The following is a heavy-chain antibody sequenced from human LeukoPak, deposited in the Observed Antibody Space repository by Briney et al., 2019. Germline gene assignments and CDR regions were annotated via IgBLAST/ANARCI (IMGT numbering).Heavy chain of an antibody. CDR1: GYTFTSYV. V-gene: IGHV1-18*01. CDR3: ARDTRGLRVQLWSRAFGY. Sequence: ASVKVSCKASGYTFTSYVISWVRQAPGQGLEWMGWVSAYNGNTNYAQKLQGRVTMTTDTSTSTAYMELRSLRSDDTAVYYCARDTRGLRVQLWSRAFGYWGQGTLVTVSS. D-gene: IGHD5-18*01. J-gene: IGHJ4*02. CDR2: VSAYNGNT.